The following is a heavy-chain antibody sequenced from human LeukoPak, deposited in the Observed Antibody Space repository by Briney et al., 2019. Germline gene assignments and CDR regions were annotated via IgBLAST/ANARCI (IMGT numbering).Heavy chain of an antibody. CDR2: IKQDGSEK. D-gene: IGHD3-3*01. Sequence: GGSLRLSCAASGFTFSSYWMSWVRQAPGKGLEWVANIKQDGSEKYYVDSVKGRFTISRDNAKNSLYLQMNSLRAEDTAVYYCARGTIFGVVTAIDYWGQGTLVTVSS. J-gene: IGHJ4*02. CDR3: ARGTIFGVVTAIDY. V-gene: IGHV3-7*01. CDR1: GFTFSSYW.